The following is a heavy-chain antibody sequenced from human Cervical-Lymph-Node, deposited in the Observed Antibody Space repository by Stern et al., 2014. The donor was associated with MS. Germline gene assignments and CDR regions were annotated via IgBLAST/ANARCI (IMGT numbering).Heavy chain of an antibody. Sequence: QMQMVQSGAEVKKPGSSVKVSFKASGGTFSSYAISWVRQAPGPGLEWIGGLLPIFGTANYAQKFQGRVTITADESTSTAYMELSSLRSEDTAVYYCARVLGQQLTYYYYGMDVWGQGTTVTVSS. CDR3: ARVLGQQLTYYYYGMDV. CDR1: GGTFSSYA. CDR2: LLPIFGTA. D-gene: IGHD6-13*01. V-gene: IGHV1-69*01. J-gene: IGHJ6*02.